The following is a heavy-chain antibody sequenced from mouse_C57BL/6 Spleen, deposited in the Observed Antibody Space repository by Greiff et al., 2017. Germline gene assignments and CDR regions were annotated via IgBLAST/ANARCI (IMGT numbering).Heavy chain of an antibody. J-gene: IGHJ4*01. V-gene: IGHV1-81*01. D-gene: IGHD1-1*01. Sequence: VQLQQSGAELARPGASVKLSCKASGYTFTSYGISWVKQRTGQGLEWIGEIYPRSGNTYYNEKFKGKATLTADKSSSTAYLELRSLTSEDSAVYFFARGGTTVVEGAMGYWGQGASVTFSS. CDR3: ARGGTTVVEGAMGY. CDR2: IYPRSGNT. CDR1: GYTFTSYG.